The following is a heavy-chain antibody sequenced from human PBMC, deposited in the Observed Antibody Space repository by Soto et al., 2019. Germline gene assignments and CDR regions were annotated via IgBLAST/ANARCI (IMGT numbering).Heavy chain of an antibody. CDR2: FDPEDGET. Sequence: ASVKVSCKVSGYTLTELSMHWVRQAPGKGLEWMGGFDPEDGETIYAQKFQGRVTMTEDTSTDTAYMELSSLRSEDTAVYYCATGRESSGWYNRANWFDPSGQGTLVTVSS. CDR1: GYTLTELS. CDR3: ATGRESSGWYNRANWFDP. J-gene: IGHJ5*02. D-gene: IGHD6-19*01. V-gene: IGHV1-24*01.